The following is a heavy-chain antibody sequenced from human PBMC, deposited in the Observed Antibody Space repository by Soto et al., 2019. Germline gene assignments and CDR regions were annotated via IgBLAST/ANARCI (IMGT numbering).Heavy chain of an antibody. CDR3: ARASRDLGSIAAAI. CDR1: GGTFSSYT. V-gene: IGHV1-69*02. CDR2: IIPILGIA. Sequence: QVQLVQSGAEVKKPGSSVKVSCKASGGTFSSYTISWVRQAPGQGLEWMGRIIPILGIANYAQKFQGRVTITADKSTSTAYMELSSLRSEDTAVYYCARASRDLGSIAAAIWGQGTLVTVSS. J-gene: IGHJ4*02. D-gene: IGHD6-13*01.